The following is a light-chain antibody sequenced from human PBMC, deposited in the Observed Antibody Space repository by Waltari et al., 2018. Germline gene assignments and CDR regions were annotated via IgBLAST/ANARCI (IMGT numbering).Light chain of an antibody. J-gene: IGKJ4*01. CDR1: QSVTTS. Sequence: EIVLTQSPATLSLSPGERATLSCRASQSVTTSLAWYQQKPGQAPRLLIFDASDRATGVPARFSCSGSGTDFTLTISSLEPEDFAVYFCHQRTSWPLTFGGGTQVEFK. CDR2: DAS. V-gene: IGKV3-11*01. CDR3: HQRTSWPLT.